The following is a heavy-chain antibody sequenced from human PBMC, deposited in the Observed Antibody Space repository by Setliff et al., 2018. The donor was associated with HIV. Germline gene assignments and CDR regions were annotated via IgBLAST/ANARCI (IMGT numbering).Heavy chain of an antibody. CDR2: IIPIFGDT. J-gene: IGHJ4*02. Sequence: SVKVSCKASGGTFSSYAINWVRQAPGQGLEWVGHIIPIFGDTDYAQKFQDRLIMTTDSSTTTAFMELRSLRSDDTAMYYCARVSSMVRAIDFWGQGSLVTVSS. V-gene: IGHV1-69*05. CDR1: GGTFSSYA. CDR3: ARVSSMVRAIDF. D-gene: IGHD2-21*01.